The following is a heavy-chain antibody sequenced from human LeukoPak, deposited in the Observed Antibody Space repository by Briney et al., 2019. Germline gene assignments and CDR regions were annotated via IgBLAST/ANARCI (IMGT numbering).Heavy chain of an antibody. CDR2: IHHSGST. J-gene: IGHJ4*02. D-gene: IGHD1-26*01. CDR1: AGSINRFY. Sequence: SETLSLTCTVSAGSINRFYWNWIRQSPGMGLEWIGYIHHSGSTKYNPSLQSRVTMSMDTSKNQVSLKLSSVSAADSAVYSCATNTGSYFAWFDYWGQGTLVTVSS. V-gene: IGHV4-59*03. CDR3: ATNTGSYFAWFDY.